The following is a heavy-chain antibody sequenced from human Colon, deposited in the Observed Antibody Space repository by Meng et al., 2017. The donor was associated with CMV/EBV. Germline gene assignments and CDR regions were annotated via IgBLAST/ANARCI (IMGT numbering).Heavy chain of an antibody. J-gene: IGHJ4*02. Sequence: ASVKVSCKASGYTFTDYYIHWVRQAPGQGLEWMGGSDPKSGGTKYPQAFQGRVTMSSDTSMTTAYLDISGLRSDDTAIYYCARSEFWNSFSKHIDFDSWGQGTLVTVSS. V-gene: IGHV1-2*02. CDR1: GYTFTDYY. CDR3: ARSEFWNSFSKHIDFDS. D-gene: IGHD2/OR15-2a*01. CDR2: SDPKSGGT.